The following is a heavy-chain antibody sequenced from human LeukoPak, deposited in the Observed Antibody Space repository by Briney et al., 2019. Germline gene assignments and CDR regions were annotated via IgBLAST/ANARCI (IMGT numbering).Heavy chain of an antibody. Sequence: GASVKVSCKASGYSFTSYYIHWVRLAPGQGLEWMGVINPSGGSTRYAQKFQDRVTMTRDMSTSTVYMELSSLRSEDTAVYYCARVAAEVVGVPGAIGFGWLRRDYYYMDVWGKGTTVTVSS. CDR3: ARVAAEVVGVPGAIGFGWLRRDYYYMDV. CDR2: INPSGGST. D-gene: IGHD2-2*02. J-gene: IGHJ6*03. V-gene: IGHV1-46*01. CDR1: GYSFTSYY.